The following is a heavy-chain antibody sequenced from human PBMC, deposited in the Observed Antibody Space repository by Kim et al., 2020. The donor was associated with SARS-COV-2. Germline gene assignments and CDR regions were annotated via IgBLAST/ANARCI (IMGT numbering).Heavy chain of an antibody. J-gene: IGHJ3*02. V-gene: IGHV3-23*01. CDR1: GFTFSSYA. CDR2: ISGSGGST. Sequence: GGSLRLSCAASGFTFSSYAMSWVRQAPGKGLEWVSAISGSGGSTYYADSLKGRFTISRDNSKNTLYLQMNSLRAEDTAVYYCAKVPHGGDTFDIWGQGTMVTVSS. CDR3: AKVPHGGDTFDI. D-gene: IGHD3-10*01.